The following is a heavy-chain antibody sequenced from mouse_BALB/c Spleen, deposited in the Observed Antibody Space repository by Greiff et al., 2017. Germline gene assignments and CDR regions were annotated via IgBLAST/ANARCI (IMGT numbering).Heavy chain of an antibody. V-gene: IGHV5-15*02. D-gene: IGHD4-1*01. Sequence: EVQRVESGGGLVQPGGSRKLSCAASGFTFSDYGMAWVRQAPGKGPEWVAFISNLAYSIYYADTVTGRFTISRENAKNTLYLEMSSLRSEDTAMYYCARRDWDGYWYFDVWGAGTTVTVSS. CDR2: ISNLAYSI. CDR1: GFTFSDYG. J-gene: IGHJ1*01. CDR3: ARRDWDGYWYFDV.